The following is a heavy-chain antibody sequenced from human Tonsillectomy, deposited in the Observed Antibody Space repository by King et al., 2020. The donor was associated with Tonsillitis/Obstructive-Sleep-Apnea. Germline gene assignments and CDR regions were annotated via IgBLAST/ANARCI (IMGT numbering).Heavy chain of an antibody. Sequence: QLQESGPGLVKPSETLSLTCTVAGGSISSDYWGWIRQPPGKGLGWIGYIYYSGSTNYNPSLKSRVTISVDTSKNQFSLKLSSVTAADTAVYYCARAKYYDSSGYYDYWGQGTLVTVSS. CDR3: ARAKYYDSSGYYDY. CDR2: IYYSGST. J-gene: IGHJ4*02. V-gene: IGHV4-59*01. D-gene: IGHD3-22*01. CDR1: GGSISSDY.